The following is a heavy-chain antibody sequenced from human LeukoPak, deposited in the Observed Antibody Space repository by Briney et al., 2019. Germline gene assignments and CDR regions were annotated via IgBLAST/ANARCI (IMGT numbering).Heavy chain of an antibody. D-gene: IGHD3-10*01. CDR2: INHSGST. CDR3: ARFPRITMVRGEYWFDP. CDR1: GGSFSGYY. J-gene: IGHJ5*02. Sequence: SETLSLTCAVYGGSFSGYYWSWIRQPPGKGLEWIGEINHSGSTNYNPSLKSRATISVDTSKNQFSLKLSSVTAADTAVYYCARFPRITMVRGEYWFDPWGQGTLVTVSS. V-gene: IGHV4-34*01.